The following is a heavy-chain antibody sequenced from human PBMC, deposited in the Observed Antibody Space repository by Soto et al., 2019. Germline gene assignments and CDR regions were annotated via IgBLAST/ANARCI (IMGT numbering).Heavy chain of an antibody. CDR1: GYIFASYG. D-gene: IGHD6-19*01. J-gene: IGHJ3*02. CDR3: AREYSSSYGAFDI. CDR2: INTYNGNT. Sequence: GASVKVSCKASGYIFASYGITWVRQAPGQGLEWMGWINTYNGNTNYAQKLQGRVTVTTDTSTNTAYMELRSLRSDDTAMYYCAREYSSSYGAFDIWGQGTKVTVSS. V-gene: IGHV1-18*01.